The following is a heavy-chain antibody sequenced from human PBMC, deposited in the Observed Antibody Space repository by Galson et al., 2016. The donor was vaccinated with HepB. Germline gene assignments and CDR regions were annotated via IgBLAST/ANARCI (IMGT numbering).Heavy chain of an antibody. Sequence: SLRLSCAASGFTFTHFGLNWVRQSPGKGLEWVSSISSTSSYRYYADSVEGRFTISRDNDKNSVYLEMSSLRAEDTAVYYCARDPYDNPHGLFDSWGQGTLVTVSS. CDR1: GFTFTHFG. D-gene: IGHD3-3*01. CDR3: ARDPYDNPHGLFDS. CDR2: ISSTSSYR. V-gene: IGHV3-21*01. J-gene: IGHJ4*02.